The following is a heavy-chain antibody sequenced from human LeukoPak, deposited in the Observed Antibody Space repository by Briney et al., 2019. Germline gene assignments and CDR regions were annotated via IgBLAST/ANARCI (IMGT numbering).Heavy chain of an antibody. CDR3: AISGRGDIRYFDWLFPRYGMDV. CDR2: INPSGGST. CDR1: GYTFTSYY. Sequence: GASVKVSCEASGYTFTSYYMHWVRQAPGQGLEWMGIINPSGGSTSYAQKFQGRVTMTRDTSTSTVYMELSSLRSEDTAVYYCAISGRGDIRYFDWLFPRYGMDVWGQGTTVTVSS. V-gene: IGHV1-46*01. J-gene: IGHJ6*02. D-gene: IGHD3-9*01.